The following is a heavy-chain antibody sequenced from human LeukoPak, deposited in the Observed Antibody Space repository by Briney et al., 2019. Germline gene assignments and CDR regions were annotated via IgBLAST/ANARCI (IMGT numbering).Heavy chain of an antibody. CDR1: GFTFDDYA. CDR3: AKSEWELLGYFDY. D-gene: IGHD1-26*01. V-gene: IGHV3-9*03. Sequence: GGSLRLSCAASGFTFDDYAMHWVRQAPGKGLEWVSGISWNSGSIGYADSVKGRFTISRDNAKNSLYLQMNSLRAEDMALYYCAKSEWELLGYFDYWGQGTLVTVSS. J-gene: IGHJ4*02. CDR2: ISWNSGSI.